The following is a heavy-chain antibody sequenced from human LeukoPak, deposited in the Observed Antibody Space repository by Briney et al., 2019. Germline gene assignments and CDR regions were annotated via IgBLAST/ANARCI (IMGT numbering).Heavy chain of an antibody. J-gene: IGHJ4*02. Sequence: GESLKISCKGSEYSFTSYWIGWVRQVPGKGLEWMGIIYSGDSETRYSPSFQGQVTISADKSINTAYLQWGSLKASDTAMYYCARSAGSSSSWEFDYWGQGTLVTVSS. CDR1: EYSFTSYW. V-gene: IGHV5-51*01. CDR3: ARSAGSSSSWEFDY. D-gene: IGHD6-13*01. CDR2: IYSGDSET.